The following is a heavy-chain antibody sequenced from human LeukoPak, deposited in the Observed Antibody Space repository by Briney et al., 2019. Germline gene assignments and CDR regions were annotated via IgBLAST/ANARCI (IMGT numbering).Heavy chain of an antibody. J-gene: IGHJ4*02. Sequence: SETLSLTCTVSGGSISSYYWSWIRQPPGKGLEWIGYIYYSGSTNYNPSLKSRVTISVDTSKNQFSLKLSSVTAADTAVYYCARGRRITGIKGPFDYWGQGTLVTVSS. V-gene: IGHV4-59*08. CDR1: GGSISSYY. D-gene: IGHD1-20*01. CDR3: ARGRRITGIKGPFDY. CDR2: IYYSGST.